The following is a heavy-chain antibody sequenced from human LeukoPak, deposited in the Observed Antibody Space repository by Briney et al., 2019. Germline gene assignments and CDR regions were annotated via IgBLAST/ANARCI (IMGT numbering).Heavy chain of an antibody. Sequence: GGSLRLSCAASKFTFGSFWMNWVRLVPGQGLLWVSRINPDASDTEYADSVKGRFTVSRDNARNTLYLEMRSLSVQDSGLYYCARVRNGYSSGLDVWGPGTWVTVSS. CDR2: INPDASDT. CDR3: ARVRNGYSSGLDV. D-gene: IGHD2-15*01. CDR1: KFTFGSFW. V-gene: IGHV3-74*01. J-gene: IGHJ6*02.